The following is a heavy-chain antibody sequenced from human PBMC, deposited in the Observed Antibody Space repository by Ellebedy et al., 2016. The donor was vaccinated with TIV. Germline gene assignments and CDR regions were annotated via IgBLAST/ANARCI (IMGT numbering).Heavy chain of an antibody. V-gene: IGHV3-23*01. CDR1: GFTFSSYA. D-gene: IGHD3-16*01. CDR3: AREWGRSAATFDY. CDR2: ISGSGGST. Sequence: PGGSLRLSCAASGFTFSSYAMNWVRQAPGKGLEWVSAISGSGGSTFYADSVKGRFTISRNNSKNTLYLQMNSLTAEDTAVYYCAREWGRSAATFDYWGQGTLVTVSS. J-gene: IGHJ4*02.